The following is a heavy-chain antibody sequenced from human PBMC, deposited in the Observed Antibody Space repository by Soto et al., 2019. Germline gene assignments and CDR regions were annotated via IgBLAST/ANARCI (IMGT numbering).Heavy chain of an antibody. CDR3: ARAVVLTFTRFYDMDV. CDR2: LIPMFGTT. V-gene: IGHV1-69*18. D-gene: IGHD3-9*01. CDR1: GGTFSSYS. Sequence: QVQLVQSGAEVKTPGSSVKVSCKASGGTFSSYSINWVRQAPGQGLEWMGRLIPMFGTTDYAQRFQGRVTFTADESTSTASMEVTNLTSKDTAVYYCARAVVLTFTRFYDMDVWGQGTTVTDSS. J-gene: IGHJ6*02.